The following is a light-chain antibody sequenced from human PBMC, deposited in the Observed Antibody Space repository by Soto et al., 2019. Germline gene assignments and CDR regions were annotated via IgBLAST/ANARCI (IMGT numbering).Light chain of an antibody. CDR3: QKYNSAPWT. CDR2: AAS. V-gene: IGKV1-27*01. J-gene: IGKJ1*01. CDR1: QGISNY. Sequence: DIQMTQSPSSLSASVGDRVTITCRASQGISNYLAWYQQKAGKVPKLLIYAASTLQSGVPSRFSGSGSATDFTLTISSLQPEDVATYYCQKYNSAPWTFDQGTKVEIK.